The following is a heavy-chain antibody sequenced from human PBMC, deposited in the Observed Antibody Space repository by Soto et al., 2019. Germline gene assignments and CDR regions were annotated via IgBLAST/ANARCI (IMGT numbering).Heavy chain of an antibody. J-gene: IGHJ5*02. D-gene: IGHD7-27*01. CDR1: GGSISSDSYY. Sequence: SETLSLTCTVSGGSISSDSYYWGWIRQSPEKGLEWIASISHSGSTYYNPTLKSRVTISVDRSKNQFSLKLSSVTAADTAVYYCARVPGPWGQGSLVTVS. CDR2: ISHSGST. CDR3: ARVPGP. V-gene: IGHV4-39*07.